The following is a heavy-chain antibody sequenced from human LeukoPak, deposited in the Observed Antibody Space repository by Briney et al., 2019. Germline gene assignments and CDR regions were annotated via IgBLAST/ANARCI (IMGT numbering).Heavy chain of an antibody. CDR2: IIPIFGTA. CDR1: GGTFNSYA. J-gene: IGHJ1*01. Sequence: GASVKVSCKASGGTFNSYAISWVRQAPGQGLEWMGGIIPIFGTANYAQKFKGGVTITADESTSTAYMELSSLRSEDTAVYYCAREAVYCSGGSCYSDVFQHWGQGTLVTVSS. V-gene: IGHV1-69*01. CDR3: AREAVYCSGGSCYSDVFQH. D-gene: IGHD2-15*01.